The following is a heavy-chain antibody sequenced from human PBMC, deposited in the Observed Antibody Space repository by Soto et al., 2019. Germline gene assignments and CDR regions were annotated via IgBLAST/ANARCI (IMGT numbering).Heavy chain of an antibody. CDR2: IYSGGST. J-gene: IGHJ3*02. CDR1: GFTVSSNY. V-gene: IGHV3-66*01. Sequence: GGSLRLSCAASGFTVSSNYMSWVRQAPGKGLEWVSIIYSGGSTYYADSVKGRFTISRDNSKKTLYLQMNSLRAEDTAVYYCASRIVVIPAAIGGALDIWGQGTMVTVSS. CDR3: ASRIVVIPAAIGGALDI. D-gene: IGHD2-2*01.